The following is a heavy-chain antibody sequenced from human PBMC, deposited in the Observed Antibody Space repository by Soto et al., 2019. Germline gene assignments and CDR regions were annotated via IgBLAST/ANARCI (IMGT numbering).Heavy chain of an antibody. D-gene: IGHD6-13*01. CDR1: GGSISSSSYY. CDR3: ARHVAAAGTDY. V-gene: IGHV4-39*01. Sequence: PSETLSLTCTVPGGSISSSSYYWGWIRQPPGKGLEWIGSIYYSGSTYYNPSLKSRVTISVDTSKNQFSLKLSSVTAADTALYYCARHVAAAGTDYWGQGTLVTVSS. CDR2: IYYSGST. J-gene: IGHJ4*02.